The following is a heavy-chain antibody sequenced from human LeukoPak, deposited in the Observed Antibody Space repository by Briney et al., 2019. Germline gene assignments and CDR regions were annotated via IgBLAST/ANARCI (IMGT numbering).Heavy chain of an antibody. CDR1: GGSISSSSYY. CDR3: ARMWLTGAY. D-gene: IGHD6-19*01. CDR2: IYHSGST. Sequence: SETLSLTCTVSGGSISSSSYYWGWIRQPPGKGLEWIGSIYHSGSTYYNPSLKSRVTISVDTSKNQFSLKLSSVTAADTAVYYCARMWLTGAYWGQGTLVTVSS. V-gene: IGHV4-39*07. J-gene: IGHJ4*02.